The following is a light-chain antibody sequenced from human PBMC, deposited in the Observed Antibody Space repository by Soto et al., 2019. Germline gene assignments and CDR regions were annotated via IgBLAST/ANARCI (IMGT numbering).Light chain of an antibody. CDR3: QQGYTSSIT. Sequence: DIQMTQSPSSLSASVGDRVTITCRASQSIGKHLNWYQQKPGKAPKFLIYSVSSLQSGVPSRFSGSGSGTDFTLTINSLQPEYFATYYCQQGYTSSITFGQGTRLEIK. V-gene: IGKV1-39*01. CDR1: QSIGKH. CDR2: SVS. J-gene: IGKJ5*01.